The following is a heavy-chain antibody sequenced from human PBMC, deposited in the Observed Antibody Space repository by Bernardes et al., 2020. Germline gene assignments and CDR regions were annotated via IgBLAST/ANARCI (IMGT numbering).Heavy chain of an antibody. CDR2: ISGSGSNT. V-gene: IGHV3-23*01. CDR1: GFSFSSYA. CDR3: AKEPKYYFDSDNWFDP. D-gene: IGHD3-22*01. J-gene: IGHJ5*02. Sequence: GGSLRLSCAASGFSFSSYAMSWVRQAPGKGLEWVAVISGSGSNTYYADSVKGRFTISRDNSKNTLYLQMNSLRVEDTAVYYCAKEPKYYFDSDNWFDPWGQGTLVTVSS.